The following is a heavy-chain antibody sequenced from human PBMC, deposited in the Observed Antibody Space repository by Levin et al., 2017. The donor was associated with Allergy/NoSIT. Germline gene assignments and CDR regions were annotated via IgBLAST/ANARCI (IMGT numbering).Heavy chain of an antibody. CDR1: GFTFDDYA. V-gene: IGHV3-9*01. Sequence: GGSLRLSCAASGFTFDDYAMHWVRQAPGKGLEWVSGISWNSGSIGYADSVKGRFTISRDNAKNSLYLQMNSLRAEDTALYYCAKDMGSVVRGASPDYWGQGTLVTVSS. D-gene: IGHD3-10*01. CDR2: ISWNSGSI. J-gene: IGHJ4*02. CDR3: AKDMGSVVRGASPDY.